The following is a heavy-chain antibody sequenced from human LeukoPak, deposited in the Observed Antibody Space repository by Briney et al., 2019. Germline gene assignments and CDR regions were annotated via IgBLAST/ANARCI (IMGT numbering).Heavy chain of an antibody. J-gene: IGHJ4*02. CDR1: GFTFSSFV. V-gene: IGHV3-33*01. Sequence: GGSLRLSCAPSGFTFSSFVMHWVRQAPVRGPEGVAVIWDDGSKKYYADSVKARFTISRDNTKNTVYLQMDSLRAEDTALYYCARDLGRGNTPFDYWGQGTLVTVSS. CDR3: ARDLGRGNTPFDY. D-gene: IGHD3-16*01. CDR2: IWDDGSKK.